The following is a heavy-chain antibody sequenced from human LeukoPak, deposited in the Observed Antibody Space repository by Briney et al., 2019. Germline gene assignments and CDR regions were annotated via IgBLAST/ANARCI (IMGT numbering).Heavy chain of an antibody. V-gene: IGHV4-38-2*01. CDR1: GYSVSSGYY. D-gene: IGHD3-3*01. J-gene: IGHJ4*02. Sequence: PSETLSLTCAVSGYSVSSGYYWGWIRQPPGKGLEWIGSIYHSGSAYYNPSLKSRVTISVDTSKNQFSLKLSSVTAADTAVYYCARPYYDFWSGFYYFDYWGQGTLVTVSS. CDR3: ARPYYDFWSGFYYFDY. CDR2: IYHSGSA.